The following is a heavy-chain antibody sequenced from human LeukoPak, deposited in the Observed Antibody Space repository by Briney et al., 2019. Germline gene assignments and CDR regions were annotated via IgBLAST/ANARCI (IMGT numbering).Heavy chain of an antibody. J-gene: IGHJ5*02. D-gene: IGHD5-12*01. CDR3: AKDRYSGYDSLVA. Sequence: GVSLTLSCAASGFTFSSYAMNWVRQAPGKGLEWVSGISGSGGSTYYADSVKGRFTISRDNSNNTLYLQMSSLRAEDTAVYYCAKDRYSGYDSLVAWGQGTLVTVSS. CDR1: GFTFSSYA. CDR2: ISGSGGST. V-gene: IGHV3-23*01.